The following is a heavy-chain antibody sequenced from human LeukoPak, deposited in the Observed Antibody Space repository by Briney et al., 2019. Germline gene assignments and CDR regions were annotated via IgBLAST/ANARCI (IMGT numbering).Heavy chain of an antibody. CDR1: GFSFGNFA. Sequence: GGSLRLSCAASGFSFGNFAMRWVRQPPGEGLEWVSAISGPGGSTYYADSVAGRFSISRDNSGSTLYLQMDSLRAEDTAVYYCTNSQGYSGYDGYDYWGQGTLVTVSS. V-gene: IGHV3-23*01. CDR2: ISGPGGST. D-gene: IGHD5-12*01. CDR3: TNSQGYSGYDGYDY. J-gene: IGHJ4*02.